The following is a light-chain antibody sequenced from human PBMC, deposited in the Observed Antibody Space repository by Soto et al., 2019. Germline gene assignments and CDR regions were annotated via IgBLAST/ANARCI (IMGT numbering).Light chain of an antibody. Sequence: DIQMTQSPSSLSASVGDRVTITCRASQSISSYLNWYQQKPGKAPKLLIYAASSLQSGVPSRFSGSGSRTDFTLAISSLQPEDFATYYCQQSYSTPYTFGQGPRLRIK. CDR2: AAS. CDR3: QQSYSTPYT. V-gene: IGKV1-39*01. CDR1: QSISSY. J-gene: IGKJ2*01.